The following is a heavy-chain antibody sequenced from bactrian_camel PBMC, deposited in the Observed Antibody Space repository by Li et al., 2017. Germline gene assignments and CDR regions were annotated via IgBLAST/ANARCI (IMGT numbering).Heavy chain of an antibody. V-gene: IGHV3S40*01. CDR1: GFTFSNYA. Sequence: QLVESGGGLVQPGGSLRLSCAASGFTFSNYAMSWVRQAPGKGLEWVSLISSSGGSTLYADSVKGRFTFSRDNAKNTINLELNSLKTEDTAMYYCVRGQREYGGDWYSQGLMYWGQGTQVTVS. D-gene: IGHD6*01. CDR3: VRGQREYGGDWYSQGLMY. J-gene: IGHJ4*01. CDR2: ISSSGGST.